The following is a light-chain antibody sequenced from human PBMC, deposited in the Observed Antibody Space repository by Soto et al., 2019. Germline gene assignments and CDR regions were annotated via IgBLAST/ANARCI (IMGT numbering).Light chain of an antibody. V-gene: IGLV2-14*01. CDR1: SSDVGGYNY. J-gene: IGLJ1*01. CDR3: SSYTSRSTLGYV. Sequence: QSVLTQPASVSGSPGQSITISCTGTSSDVGGYNYVSWYQQHPGKAPKLMIYEVSNRPSGVSNRFSGSKSGNTASLTISGLQAEDEADYYCSSYTSRSTLGYVFGSGTKVTVL. CDR2: EVS.